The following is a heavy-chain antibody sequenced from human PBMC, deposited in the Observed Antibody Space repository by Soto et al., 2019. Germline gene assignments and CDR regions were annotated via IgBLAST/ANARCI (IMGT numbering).Heavy chain of an antibody. D-gene: IGHD3-10*01. Sequence: QVQLVQSGAEVKKPGASVKVSCKASSYTFTSYGISWVRQAPGQGLEWMGWISAYNGNTNYAQKLQGRVTMTTDTXTSXXXXXXXXLXXXXTXVYYCARXGLELLGDVWGQGTTVTVSS. CDR2: ISAYNGNT. CDR1: SYTFTSYG. V-gene: IGHV1-18*01. J-gene: IGHJ6*02. CDR3: ARXGLELLGDV.